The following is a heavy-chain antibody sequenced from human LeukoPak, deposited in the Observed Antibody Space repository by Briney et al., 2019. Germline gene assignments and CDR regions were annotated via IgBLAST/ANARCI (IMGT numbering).Heavy chain of an antibody. J-gene: IGHJ3*02. Sequence: GGSLRLSCAASGFTFSTYSMNWVRQAPGKGLEWVSYISSGSSTIYYTDSVKGRFTISRDNAKNSLYLQMNSLRAEDTAVYYCARDGSLDAFDIWGQGTMVTVSS. D-gene: IGHD2-2*03. CDR1: GFTFSTYS. V-gene: IGHV3-48*04. CDR2: ISSGSSTI. CDR3: ARDGSLDAFDI.